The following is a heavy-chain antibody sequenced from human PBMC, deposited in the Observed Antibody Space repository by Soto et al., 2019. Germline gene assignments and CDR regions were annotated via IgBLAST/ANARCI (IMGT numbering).Heavy chain of an antibody. CDR2: INHSGSN. Sequence: QVQLQQWGAGLLKPSETLSLTCAVYGGSFGGYYWSWIRQPPGKGLEWIGEINHSGSNNYNPSLKSRVTISVDTSKNQFSLKLSSVTAADTAVYYCARKGDYYDSSGYWGYYYYGMDVWGQGTTVTVSS. V-gene: IGHV4-34*01. J-gene: IGHJ6*02. CDR1: GGSFGGYY. CDR3: ARKGDYYDSSGYWGYYYYGMDV. D-gene: IGHD3-22*01.